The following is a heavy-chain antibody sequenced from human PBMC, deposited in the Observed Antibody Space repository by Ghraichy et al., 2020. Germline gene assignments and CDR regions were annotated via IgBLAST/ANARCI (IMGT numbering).Heavy chain of an antibody. CDR1: GFNFNNYV. CDR2: ISFDGNIK. J-gene: IGHJ4*02. D-gene: IGHD3-22*01. Sequence: GGSLRLSCVGSGFNFNNYVLHWVRQAPDKGLEWVAVISFDGNIKHYADSVKGRFTISRDNSKNTLYLQMDSLRAEDTAVFHCAGSRDSAWHDFDYWGQGTLLTAS. CDR3: AGSRDSAWHDFDY. V-gene: IGHV3-30-3*01.